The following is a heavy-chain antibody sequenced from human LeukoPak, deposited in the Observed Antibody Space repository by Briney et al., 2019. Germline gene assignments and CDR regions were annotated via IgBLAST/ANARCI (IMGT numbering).Heavy chain of an antibody. CDR2: IYYSGST. D-gene: IGHD3-22*01. J-gene: IGHJ3*02. V-gene: IGHV4-31*03. Sequence: TLSLTCTVSGGSISSGGYYWSWIRQHPGKGLEWIGYIYYSGSTYYNPSLKSRVTISVDTSKNQSSLKLSSVTAADTAVYYCARDRSYDSSGYYSDDAFDIWGQGTMVTVSS. CDR3: ARDRSYDSSGYYSDDAFDI. CDR1: GGSISSGGYY.